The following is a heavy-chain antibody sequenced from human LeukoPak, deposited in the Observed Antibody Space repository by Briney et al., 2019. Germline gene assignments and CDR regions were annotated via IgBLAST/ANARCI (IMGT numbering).Heavy chain of an antibody. CDR3: ARDGYSSSWRYYYYGMDV. D-gene: IGHD6-13*01. V-gene: IGHV1-8*01. CDR1: GYTFTSYD. J-gene: IGHJ6*02. CDR2: MNPNSGNT. Sequence: ASVKVSCKASGYTFTSYDINWVRQATEQGHELMGWMNPNSGNTGYAQKFQGRVTMTRNTSISTAYMELSSLRSEDTAVYYCARDGYSSSWRYYYYGMDVWGQGTTVTVSS.